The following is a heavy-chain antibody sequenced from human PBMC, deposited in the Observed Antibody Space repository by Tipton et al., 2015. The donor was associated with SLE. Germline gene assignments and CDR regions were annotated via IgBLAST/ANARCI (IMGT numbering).Heavy chain of an antibody. D-gene: IGHD2-15*01. CDR2: IYYSGST. CDR1: GGSFSGYF. V-gene: IGHV4-59*01. CDR3: ARAVVVAAAFDY. J-gene: IGHJ4*02. Sequence: TLSLTCAVYGGSFSGYFWTWIRQPPGKGLEWIGYIYYSGSTNYNPSLKSRVTISVDTSKNQFSLKLSSVTAADTAVYYCARAVVVAAAFDYWGQGTLVTVSS.